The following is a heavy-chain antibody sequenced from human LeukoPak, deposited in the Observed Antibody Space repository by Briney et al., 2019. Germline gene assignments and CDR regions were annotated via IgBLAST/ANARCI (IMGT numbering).Heavy chain of an antibody. J-gene: IGHJ5*02. V-gene: IGHV3-74*01. CDR1: GFTFSSYA. CDR2: INSDGSST. CDR3: ARVRGESPRWFDP. Sequence: PGGSLRLSCAASGFTFSSYAMHWVRQAPGKGLVWVSRINSDGSSTSYADFVKGRFTISRDNAKNTLYLQMNSLRAEDTAVYYCARVRGESPRWFDPWGQGTLVTVSS. D-gene: IGHD3-10*01.